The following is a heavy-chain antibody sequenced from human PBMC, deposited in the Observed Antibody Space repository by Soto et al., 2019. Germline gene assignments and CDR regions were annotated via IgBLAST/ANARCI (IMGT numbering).Heavy chain of an antibody. CDR3: VRGDGDYYGGNGYLGRH. CDR1: GFTFSSYW. D-gene: IGHD3-10*01. J-gene: IGHJ4*02. CDR2: LKSDGSGT. V-gene: IGHV3-74*01. Sequence: EVQLVESGGGLVQPGGSLRLSCAASGFTFSSYWMHWVRQAPGKGLVWVSRLKSDGSGTTYADSVKGRLTISRDNDKNTVYLQLNSLRAEDTAVYYCVRGDGDYYGGNGYLGRHWGQGTLVTVSS.